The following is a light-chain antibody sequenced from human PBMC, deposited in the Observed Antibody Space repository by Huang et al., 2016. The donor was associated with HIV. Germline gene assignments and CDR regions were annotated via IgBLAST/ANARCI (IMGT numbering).Light chain of an antibody. CDR2: GAS. CDR1: QSVSGR. CDR3: QQYNNFYT. V-gene: IGKV3-15*01. J-gene: IGKJ3*01. Sequence: EIVLTQSPATLSVSPGERATLSCRASQSVSGRLAWYQQKPGQAPRLLSYGASTRATGVPARFSGRGSGTEFTLTISSLQSEDFAVYYCQQYNNFYTFGPGTRVDIK.